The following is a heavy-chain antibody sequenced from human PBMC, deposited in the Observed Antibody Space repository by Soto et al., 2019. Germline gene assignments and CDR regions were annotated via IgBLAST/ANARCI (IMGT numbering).Heavy chain of an antibody. J-gene: IGHJ6*02. D-gene: IGHD1-1*01. CDR2: IMPIFRTP. V-gene: IGHV1-69*13. CDR3: ARDNDRPQLGGNYYYILDV. Sequence: SVKVSCKASGGTFRNSAISWVRQAPGQGLEWMGGIMPIFRTPDYAQKFQGRVTITADESTNTAYMELSGLRSDDTAVYYCARDNDRPQLGGNYYYILDVWG. CDR1: GGTFRNSA.